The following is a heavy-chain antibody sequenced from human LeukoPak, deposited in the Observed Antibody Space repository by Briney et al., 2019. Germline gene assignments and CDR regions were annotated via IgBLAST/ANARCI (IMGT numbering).Heavy chain of an antibody. CDR3: AKDLGV. CDR2: IRYDGVDT. CDR1: GFTFSSSG. J-gene: IGHJ3*01. V-gene: IGHV3-30*02. Sequence: GGSLRLSCAAPGFTFSSSGMHWVRQAPGKGLEWVAFIRYDGVDTFYVDSVKGRFTISRDNSKNTLYLQMNSLRPEDTAAYYCAKDLGVWGQGTMVTVSS.